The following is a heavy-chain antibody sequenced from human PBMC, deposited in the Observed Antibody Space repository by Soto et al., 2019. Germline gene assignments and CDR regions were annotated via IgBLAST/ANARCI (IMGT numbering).Heavy chain of an antibody. Sequence: PGGSLRLSCAASGFTFSNHWMTWVRQAPGKGLEWVASVKQDGSEIYYGDSVKGRFTISRGNAKNSLFLQLNSLRAEDTAMYYCARDPGISSGWYYFDYWGQGTLVTVSS. D-gene: IGHD6-19*01. CDR3: ARDPGISSGWYYFDY. J-gene: IGHJ4*02. V-gene: IGHV3-7*05. CDR1: GFTFSNHW. CDR2: VKQDGSEI.